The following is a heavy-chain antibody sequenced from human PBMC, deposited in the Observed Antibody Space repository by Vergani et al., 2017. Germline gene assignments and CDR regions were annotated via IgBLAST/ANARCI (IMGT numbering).Heavy chain of an antibody. V-gene: IGHV3-23*01. CDR1: GFTFSSYA. CDR2: ISGSGGST. CDR3: AKDPLHAAAIPHNWFDP. D-gene: IGHD2-2*01. Sequence: EVQLLESGGGLVQPGGSLRLSCAASGFTFSSYAMSWVRQAPGKGLEWVSAISGSGGSTYYADSVKGRFTISRDNSKNTLYLQMNSLRAEDTAVYYCAKDPLHAAAIPHNWFDPWGQGTLVTVSS. J-gene: IGHJ5*02.